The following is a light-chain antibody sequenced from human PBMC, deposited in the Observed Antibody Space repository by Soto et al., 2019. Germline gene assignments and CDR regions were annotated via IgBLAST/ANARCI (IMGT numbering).Light chain of an antibody. J-gene: IGKJ4*01. CDR1: QGIGDT. CDR3: QQSGTSPET. V-gene: IGKV3-20*01. Sequence: EVVLTQSPATLSVSPGEGVTLSCRASQGIGDTLAWYQHKPGQTPRLLVYDTSARATGVPARFSGSGSGTDFTLTISRLEPEDFAVYYCQQSGTSPETFGGGTKVDIK. CDR2: DTS.